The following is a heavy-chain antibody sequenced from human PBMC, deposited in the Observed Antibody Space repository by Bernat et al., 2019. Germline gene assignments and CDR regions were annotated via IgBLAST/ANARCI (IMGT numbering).Heavy chain of an antibody. Sequence: QVQLVQSGAEVKKPGSSVKVSCKASGGTFSSYAISWVRQAPGQGLEWMGGIIPIFGTANYAQKFQDRVTITADKSTSTAYMELSSLRSEDTAVYYCAIDGAGYCSGGSCYGLYWGQGTLVTVSS. D-gene: IGHD2-15*01. CDR3: AIDGAGYCSGGSCYGLY. J-gene: IGHJ4*02. V-gene: IGHV1-69*06. CDR1: GGTFSSYA. CDR2: IIPIFGTA.